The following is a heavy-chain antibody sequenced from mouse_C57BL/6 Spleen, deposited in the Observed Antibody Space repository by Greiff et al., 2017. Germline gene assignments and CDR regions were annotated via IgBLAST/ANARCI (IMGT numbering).Heavy chain of an antibody. CDR2: IHPNSGST. Sequence: QVQLQQPGAELVKPGASVTLSCTASGYTFTSYWMHWVKQRPGQGLEWIGMIHPNSGSTNYNEKFKSKDTLTVDNSSSTAYMQLSSLTSEDSAVYYCARFPYDYDGEFAYWGQGTLVTVSA. J-gene: IGHJ3*01. D-gene: IGHD2-4*01. CDR3: ARFPYDYDGEFAY. CDR1: GYTFTSYW. V-gene: IGHV1-64*01.